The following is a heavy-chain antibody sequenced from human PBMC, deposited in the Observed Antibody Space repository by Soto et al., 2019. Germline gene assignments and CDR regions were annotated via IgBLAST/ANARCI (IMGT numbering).Heavy chain of an antibody. CDR3: ARPGDYYSASGSFLLWF. J-gene: IGHJ4*02. D-gene: IGHD3-10*01. CDR1: GYTFTSYA. V-gene: IGHV1-46*03. CDR2: INPNGGST. Sequence: VASVKVSCKASGYTFTSYAMHWVRQAPGQRLEWIGIINPNGGSTTYAQTFRGRVTMTTDTSTSTVFLELSGLRSEDTAVYYCARPGDYYSASGSFLLWFWGQGALVTVSS.